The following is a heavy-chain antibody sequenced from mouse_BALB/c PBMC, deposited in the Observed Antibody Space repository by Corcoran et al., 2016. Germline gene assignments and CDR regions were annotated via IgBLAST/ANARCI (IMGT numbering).Heavy chain of an antibody. CDR2: INTYTGEP. V-gene: IGHV9-3-1*01. D-gene: IGHD4-1*01. CDR3: ARAGTGDY. J-gene: IGHJ2*01. CDR1: GYTFTNYG. Sequence: QIQLVQSGPELKKPGETVKISCKASGYTFTNYGMNWVKQAPGKGLKWMGWINTYTGEPTYADDFKGRFAFSLETSASTAYLQINNLKNEDTATYVCARAGTGDYWGQGTTLTVSS.